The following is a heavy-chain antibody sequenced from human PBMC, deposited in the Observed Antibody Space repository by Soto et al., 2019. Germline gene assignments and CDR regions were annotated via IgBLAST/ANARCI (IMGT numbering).Heavy chain of an antibody. V-gene: IGHV1-3*01. CDR2: INAGNGNT. CDR3: ARATHSSGLDLTPWFDP. D-gene: IGHD6-19*01. J-gene: IGHJ5*02. CDR1: GYTFTSYA. Sequence: ASVKVSCKASGYTFTSYAMHWVRQAPGQRLEWMGWINAGNGNTKYSQKFQGRVTMTRNTSISTAYMELSSLRSEDTAVYYCARATHSSGLDLTPWFDPWGQGTLVTVSS.